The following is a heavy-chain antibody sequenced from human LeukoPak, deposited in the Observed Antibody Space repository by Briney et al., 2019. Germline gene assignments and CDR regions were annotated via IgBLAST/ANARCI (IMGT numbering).Heavy chain of an antibody. V-gene: IGHV5-51*01. CDR2: IYPGDSQI. Sequence: VGALHIYCKGTGFHLISLWIGGVRQRPEEGVEGMGIIYPGDSQIKYSSSFQGQVTISVDKSISTAYLQWSSLKASDTAIYYCARHVASSTWSTFDYWGQGTPVTVSS. J-gene: IGHJ4*02. CDR3: ARHVASSTWSTFDY. CDR1: GFHLISLW. D-gene: IGHD6-13*01.